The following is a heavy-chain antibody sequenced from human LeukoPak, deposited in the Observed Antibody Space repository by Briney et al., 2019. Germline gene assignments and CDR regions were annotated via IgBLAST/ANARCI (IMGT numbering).Heavy chain of an antibody. J-gene: IGHJ4*02. V-gene: IGHV1-2*02. CDR2: INPYSSGT. D-gene: IGHD3-10*01. CDR1: GYTFTSYD. CDR3: ARDLSYYGSGSYYFDY. Sequence: ASVKVSCKASGYTFTSYDINWVRQATGQGLEWMGWINPYSSGTNYAQKFQGRVTMTRDTSISTAHMELSRLRSDDTAVYYCARDLSYYGSGSYYFDYWGQGTLVTVSS.